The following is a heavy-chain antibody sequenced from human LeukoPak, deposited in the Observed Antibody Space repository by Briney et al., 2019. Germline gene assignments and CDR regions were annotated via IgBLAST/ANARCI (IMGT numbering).Heavy chain of an antibody. Sequence: GESLKISCKGSGYSFTIYWIAWVRQMPGKGLEWMGIICPGDSDTRYSPSFQGQVTISADKSISTAYLQWNTLKASDTAMYYCARRGSRGYSYEVWGQGTLVSVSS. CDR2: ICPGDSDT. V-gene: IGHV5-51*01. J-gene: IGHJ4*02. D-gene: IGHD5-18*01. CDR3: ARRGSRGYSYEV. CDR1: GYSFTIYW.